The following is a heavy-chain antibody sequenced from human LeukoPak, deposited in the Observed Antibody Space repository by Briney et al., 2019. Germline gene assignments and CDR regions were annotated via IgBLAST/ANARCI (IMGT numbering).Heavy chain of an antibody. CDR1: GFTFRTYW. Sequence: GGSLRLSCEVPGFTFRTYWMHWVRQVPGEGLVWVSRINEDGTITNYADSVRGRFSISRDNAKNTLYLQMDSLRAEDTAVYYCGRDLGGRWSYWGQGTLVTVSS. D-gene: IGHD5-24*01. CDR2: INEDGTIT. V-gene: IGHV3-74*01. J-gene: IGHJ4*02. CDR3: GRDLGGRWSY.